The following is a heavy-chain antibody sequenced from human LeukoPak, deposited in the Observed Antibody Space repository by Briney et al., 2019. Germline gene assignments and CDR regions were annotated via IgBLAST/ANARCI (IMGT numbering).Heavy chain of an antibody. CDR2: IIPIFGTA. D-gene: IGHD5-18*01. Sequence: GASVKVSCKASGGTFTTDAISWVRQAPGQGLEWMGGIIPIFGTANYAQKFQGKVTITADKATSTAYMELSSLRSEDTAVYFCASLGSDTSLIKASRGQGTLVTVSS. CDR1: GGTFTTDA. J-gene: IGHJ4*02. V-gene: IGHV1-69*06. CDR3: ASLGSDTSLIKAS.